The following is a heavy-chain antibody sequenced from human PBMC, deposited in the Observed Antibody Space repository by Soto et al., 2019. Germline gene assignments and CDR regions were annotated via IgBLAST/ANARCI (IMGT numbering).Heavy chain of an antibody. V-gene: IGHV1-69*01. Sequence: QVQLVQSGAEVKKPGSSVKVSCKASGGTFSSYAISWVRQAPGQGLEWMGGIIPIFGTANYAQKFQGRVTINADESTSTAYMELSSLRSEDTAVYYCARESIVVVVAATHYYFDYWGQGTLVTVSS. CDR3: ARESIVVVVAATHYYFDY. CDR2: IIPIFGTA. CDR1: GGTFSSYA. J-gene: IGHJ4*02. D-gene: IGHD2-15*01.